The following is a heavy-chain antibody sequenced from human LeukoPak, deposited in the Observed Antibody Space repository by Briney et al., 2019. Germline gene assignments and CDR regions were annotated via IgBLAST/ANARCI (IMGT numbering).Heavy chain of an antibody. Sequence: SETLSLTCAVYGGSFSGYYWSWIRQPPGKGLEWIGEINHSGSTNYNPSLKSRVTISVDTSKNQFSLKLSSVTAADTAVYYCAYCSGYAHDAFDIWGQGTMVTVSS. CDR1: GGSFSGYY. D-gene: IGHD3-22*01. J-gene: IGHJ3*02. CDR3: AYCSGYAHDAFDI. V-gene: IGHV4-34*01. CDR2: INHSGST.